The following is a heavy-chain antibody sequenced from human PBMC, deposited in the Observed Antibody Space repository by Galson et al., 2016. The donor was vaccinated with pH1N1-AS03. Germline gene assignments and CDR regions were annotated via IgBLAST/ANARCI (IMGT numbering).Heavy chain of an antibody. V-gene: IGHV2-5*02. J-gene: IGHJ5*02. CDR2: IYWDDDK. Sequence: PALVKPTQTLTLTCTFSGFSLSTSGVGVGWIRQPPGKALEWLALIYWDDDKRYSPSLNSRLTITKDTSKNQVVLTMTNMDPVDTATYYCAHGPYWFDPWGQGTLVTVSS. CDR3: AHGPYWFDP. CDR1: GFSLSTSGVG.